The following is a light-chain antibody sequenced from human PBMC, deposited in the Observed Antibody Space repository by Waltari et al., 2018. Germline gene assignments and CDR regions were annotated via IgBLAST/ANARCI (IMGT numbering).Light chain of an antibody. V-gene: IGLV2-14*03. CDR1: SADVGGYNY. Sequence: QSAPTQPPSVSGSPGQSVTISCTGTSADVGGYNYVSWYQQHPGKAPKLMIYGVSSRPSGVSHRFSGSRTGNTASLTISGLQAEDEADYYCSSYTTSATVLFGGGTRLTVL. J-gene: IGLJ2*01. CDR2: GVS. CDR3: SSYTTSATVL.